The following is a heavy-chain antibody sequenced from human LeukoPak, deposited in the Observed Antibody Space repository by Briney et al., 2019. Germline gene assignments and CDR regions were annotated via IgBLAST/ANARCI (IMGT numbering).Heavy chain of an antibody. CDR2: MHHSGNT. CDR1: GFSISTNYY. V-gene: IGHV4-38-2*02. J-gene: IGHJ4*02. Sequence: SEALSLTCTVSGFSISTNYYWGWTRQPPGRGLEWIGSMHHSGNTYHNPSLRSRVIMSIDTSKNQFSLRLSSVTAADTAVYFCARTNWNPGDYWGQGMLVTATS. D-gene: IGHD1-1*01. CDR3: ARTNWNPGDY.